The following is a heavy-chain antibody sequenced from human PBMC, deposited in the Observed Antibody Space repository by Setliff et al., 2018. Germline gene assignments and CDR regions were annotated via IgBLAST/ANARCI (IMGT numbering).Heavy chain of an antibody. J-gene: IGHJ6*03. Sequence: SETLSLTCGVYGGSFSGYYWSWIRQPPGKWLEWIGEIIPGGSTNYNPSLKSRVTISVDTSKNQFSLKVNSVTAADTAVYYCARGKSYYYYMDVWGKGTTVTAP. V-gene: IGHV4-34*12. CDR3: ARGKSYYYYMDV. CDR1: GGSFSGYY. CDR2: IIPGGST.